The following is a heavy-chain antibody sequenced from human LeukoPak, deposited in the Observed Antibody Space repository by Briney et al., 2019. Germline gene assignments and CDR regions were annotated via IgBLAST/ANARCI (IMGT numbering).Heavy chain of an antibody. CDR1: GGSIGRYY. J-gene: IGHJ4*02. Sequence: KASETLSLTCTVSGGSIGRYYWSWIRQPPGKGLEWIAYIFFSGTTKYNPSLESRVTISVDTSKNQFSLDLTSVTAADTALYYRARGGDGYNYVDYWGPGTLVTVSS. CDR2: IFFSGTT. V-gene: IGHV4-59*01. CDR3: ARGGDGYNYVDY. D-gene: IGHD5-24*01.